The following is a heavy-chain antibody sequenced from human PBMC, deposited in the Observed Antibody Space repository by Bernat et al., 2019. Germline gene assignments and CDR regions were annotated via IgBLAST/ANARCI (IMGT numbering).Heavy chain of an antibody. D-gene: IGHD6-25*01. CDR1: GGSISSYY. Sequence: QVQLQESGPGLVKPSETLSLTCTVSGGSISSYYWSWIRQPPGKGLEWIGYIYYSGSTNYNPPLKSRVTISVDTSKNQFSLKLSSVTAADTAVYYCARRVSGWTYYYYMDVWGKGTTVTVSS. CDR3: ARRVSGWTYYYYMDV. CDR2: IYYSGST. J-gene: IGHJ6*03. V-gene: IGHV4-59*01.